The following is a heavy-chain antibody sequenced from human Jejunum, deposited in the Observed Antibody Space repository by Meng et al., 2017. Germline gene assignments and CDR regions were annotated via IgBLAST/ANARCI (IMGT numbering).Heavy chain of an antibody. D-gene: IGHD5-18*01. CDR1: GCSISSVYW. CDR2: IYHSGST. CDR3: ARGGYYSFDY. V-gene: IGHV4-4*02. J-gene: IGHJ4*02. Sequence: QVQLQESGPGLVKPSETLSLTCAVSGCSISSVYWLTWVRQSPGKGLEWIGEIYHSGSTNYTPSLKSRVTISVDKSKNQFSLKLTSVTAADTAVYYCARGGYYSFDYWGQGTLVTVSS.